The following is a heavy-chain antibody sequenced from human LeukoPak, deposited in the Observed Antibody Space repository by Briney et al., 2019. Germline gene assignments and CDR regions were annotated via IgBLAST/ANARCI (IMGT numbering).Heavy chain of an antibody. CDR1: GGSISSSSYY. Sequence: SETLSLTCTVSGGSISSSSYYWGWIRQPPGKGLEWIGSIYYSGSTYYNPSLKSRVTISVDTSKNQFSLKLSSVTAADTAVYYCAKYGPWAFDYWGQGTLVTVSS. D-gene: IGHD4-17*01. J-gene: IGHJ4*02. CDR3: AKYGPWAFDY. V-gene: IGHV4-39*01. CDR2: IYYSGST.